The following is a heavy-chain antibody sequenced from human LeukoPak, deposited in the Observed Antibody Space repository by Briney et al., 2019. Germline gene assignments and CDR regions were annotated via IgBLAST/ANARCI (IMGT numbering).Heavy chain of an antibody. CDR2: ISNDGGGK. CDR1: GFTFSSYG. CDR3: AKEVGDFDAFDI. V-gene: IGHV3-30*18. D-gene: IGHD4-17*01. J-gene: IGHJ3*02. Sequence: GRSLRLSCAASGFTFSSYGMHWVRQAPGKGLEWVAVISNDGGGKQYADSVKGRFTISRDNSKNTLDLQMNSLGAEDTAVYYCAKEVGDFDAFDIWGQGTMVTVSS.